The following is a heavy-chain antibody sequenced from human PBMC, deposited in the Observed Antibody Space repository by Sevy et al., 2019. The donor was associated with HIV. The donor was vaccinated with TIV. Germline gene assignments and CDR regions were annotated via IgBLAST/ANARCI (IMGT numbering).Heavy chain of an antibody. CDR3: AKGPLITVPGFS. Sequence: GSLRLSCAASGFRFSDYWMSWVRQPPGKGLELVAHINHDGSDKLYVDSVRGRFTFSRDNAKSSLYLQMNSLTAEDTAVYYCAKGPLITVPGFSCGQGTLVTVSS. D-gene: IGHD6-13*01. CDR2: INHDGSDK. CDR1: GFRFSDYW. V-gene: IGHV3-7*01. J-gene: IGHJ5*02.